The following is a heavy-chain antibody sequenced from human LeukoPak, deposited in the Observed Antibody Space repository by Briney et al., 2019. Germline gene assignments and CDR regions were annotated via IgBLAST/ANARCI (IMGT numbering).Heavy chain of an antibody. CDR2: ISPDDGDT. CDR3: ARANFLSCSSSTCLFDY. CDR1: GYTVTDYY. J-gene: IGHJ4*02. V-gene: IGHV1-2*02. Sequence: ASVKVSCKASGYTVTDYYMHWVRQAPGQGFEWMGWISPDDGDTNYAQKFQGRVTTTRDTSISTAHMEVSRLRSDDTAVYYCARANFLSCSSSTCLFDYWGQGTLVTVSS. D-gene: IGHD2-2*01.